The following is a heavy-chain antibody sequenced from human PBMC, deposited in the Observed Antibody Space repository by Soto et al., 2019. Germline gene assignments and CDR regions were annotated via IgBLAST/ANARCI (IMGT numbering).Heavy chain of an antibody. V-gene: IGHV3-30*18. Sequence: GGSLRLSCAASGFTFSSYGMHWVRQAPGKGLEWVAVISYDGSNKYYADSVKGRFTISRDNSKNTLYLQMNSLRAEDTAVYYCAKGRSGSYSYYYYGMDVWGQGTTVTVSS. CDR2: ISYDGSNK. CDR3: AKGRSGSYSYYYYGMDV. CDR1: GFTFSSYG. D-gene: IGHD1-26*01. J-gene: IGHJ6*02.